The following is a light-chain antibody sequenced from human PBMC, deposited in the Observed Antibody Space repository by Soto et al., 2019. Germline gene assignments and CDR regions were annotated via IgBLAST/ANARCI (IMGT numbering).Light chain of an antibody. CDR1: SSNIGAGYD. Sequence: QSVLTXPPSVSGAPGQRVTISCTGSSSNIGAGYDVHWYQQLPGTAPKLLIYGNSNRPSGVPDRFSGSKAGNSASLAITGLQAEDEADYYCQSYDSSLSGSRYSVFGTGTKVTVL. V-gene: IGLV1-40*01. J-gene: IGLJ1*01. CDR2: GNS. CDR3: QSYDSSLSGSRYSV.